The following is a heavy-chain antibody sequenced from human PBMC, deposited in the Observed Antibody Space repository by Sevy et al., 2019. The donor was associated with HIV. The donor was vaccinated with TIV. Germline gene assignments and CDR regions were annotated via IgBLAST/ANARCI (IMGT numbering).Heavy chain of an antibody. J-gene: IGHJ4*02. CDR2: IYYNGHI. Sequence: SETLSLTCTVSGGSITSLYWNWMRQPPGKGLEWIANIYYNGHINYNPYLKSRVTLSLDTSKNQFSLRLSSVTAADTAMYYCAGENAWGRGYSWGQGTLVTVSS. CDR1: GGSITSLY. V-gene: IGHV4-59*08. CDR3: AGENAWGRGYS. D-gene: IGHD1-26*01.